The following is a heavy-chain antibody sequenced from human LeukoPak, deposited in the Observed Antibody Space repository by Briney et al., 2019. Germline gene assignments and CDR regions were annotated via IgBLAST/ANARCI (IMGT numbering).Heavy chain of an antibody. CDR3: ADLGITMIGGV. D-gene: IGHD3-10*02. Sequence: PGGSLRLSCAASGFTFSSYETNWVRQAPGNRLQWVSYTSSRVSTRYYADSVKGRFTISIDNTNNSLYPQTNSLRPQHTAVYYCADLGITMIGGVWGKGTTVSISS. J-gene: IGHJ6*04. V-gene: IGHV3-48*03. CDR2: TSSRVSTR. CDR1: GFTFSSYE.